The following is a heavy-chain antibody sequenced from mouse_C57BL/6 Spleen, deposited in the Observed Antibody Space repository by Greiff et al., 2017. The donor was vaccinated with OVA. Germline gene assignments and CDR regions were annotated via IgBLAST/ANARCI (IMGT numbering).Heavy chain of an antibody. J-gene: IGHJ4*01. CDR2: IDPSDSYT. CDR1: GYTFTSYW. Sequence: QVQLQQPGAELVRPGTSVKLSCKASGYTFTSYWMHWVKQRPGQGLEWIGVIDPSDSYTNYNQKFKGKATLTVDTSSSTAYMQLSSLTSEDSAVYVCAREGDGPQGAMDYWGQGTSVTVSS. D-gene: IGHD2-3*01. V-gene: IGHV1-59*01. CDR3: AREGDGPQGAMDY.